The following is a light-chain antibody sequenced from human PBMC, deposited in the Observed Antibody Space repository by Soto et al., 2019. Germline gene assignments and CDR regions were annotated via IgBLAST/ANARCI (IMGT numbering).Light chain of an antibody. V-gene: IGKV2-28*01. CDR2: FGS. Sequence: DIVMTQSPLSLPVTPGEPASISCSSSQSLLQSNGYNYLDWYLQKPGQSPQLLIYFGSDRASGVPDRFSGSVSGTDFTLKIRRVEAEDVGVYYCMQSQQSPPTFGQGTKVEI. J-gene: IGKJ1*01. CDR3: MQSQQSPPT. CDR1: QSLLQSNGYNY.